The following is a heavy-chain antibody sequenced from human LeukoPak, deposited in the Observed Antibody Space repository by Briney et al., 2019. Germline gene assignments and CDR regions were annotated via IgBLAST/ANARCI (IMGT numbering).Heavy chain of an antibody. V-gene: IGHV4-38-2*02. CDR3: ARAGYCSGVSCYSAVPGKY. Sequence: SETLSLTCTVSGYSITSGYYWAWIRQSPGKGLEWIGSIYHSGNTYYTPSLKSRVIILVDTSKNQFSLQLGSVTPTDTAVYYCARAGYCSGVSCYSAVPGKYWGQGALVTVSS. J-gene: IGHJ4*02. D-gene: IGHD2-15*01. CDR2: IYHSGNT. CDR1: GYSITSGYY.